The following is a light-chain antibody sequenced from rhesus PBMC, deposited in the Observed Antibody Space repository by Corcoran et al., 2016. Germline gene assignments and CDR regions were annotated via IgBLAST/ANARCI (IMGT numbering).Light chain of an antibody. Sequence: DIQMTQSPSSLSASVGDTVTITCRASQGISSWLAWYQQKPGKAPKLLLYKASSLQRGVPSRFSGRGSGTDFTLTISSLQSEDFATYYCQQYSSRPYSFGQGTKVEIK. V-gene: IGKV1-22*01. J-gene: IGKJ2*01. CDR1: QGISSW. CDR2: KAS. CDR3: QQYSSRPYS.